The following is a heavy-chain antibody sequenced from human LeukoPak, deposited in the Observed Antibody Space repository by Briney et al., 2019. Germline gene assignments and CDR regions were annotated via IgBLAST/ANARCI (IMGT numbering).Heavy chain of an antibody. CDR2: INHSGST. J-gene: IGHJ5*02. Sequence: PGGSLRLSCAASGFTFSSYWMSWIRQPPGKGLEWIGEINHSGSTNYNPSLKSRVTISVDTSKNQFSLKLSSVTAADTAVYYCASSGWGNWFDPWGQGTLVTVSS. D-gene: IGHD6-19*01. CDR3: ASSGWGNWFDP. V-gene: IGHV4-34*01. CDR1: GFTFSSYW.